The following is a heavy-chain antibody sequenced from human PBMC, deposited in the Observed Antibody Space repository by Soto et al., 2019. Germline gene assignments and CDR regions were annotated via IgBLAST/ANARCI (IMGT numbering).Heavy chain of an antibody. V-gene: IGHV1-18*01. CDR3: ARVLQWSPPDY. D-gene: IGHD6-19*01. CDR2: ISSYNGYT. Sequence: QVQLVQSGAEAKKPGASVNISCKASGYTFNGYAISWVRQAPGQGLEWMGWISSYNGYTSYAQNFQGRVTMTTDTSTNTAYMEMRSLRSDDTAVYYCARVLQWSPPDYWGQGSLVTVSS. J-gene: IGHJ4*02. CDR1: GYTFNGYA.